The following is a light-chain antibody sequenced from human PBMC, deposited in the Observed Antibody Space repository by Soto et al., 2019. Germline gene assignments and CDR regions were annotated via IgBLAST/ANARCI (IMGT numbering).Light chain of an antibody. Sequence: QSAPTQPASVSGSPGQSITISCTGTSSDVGGYKYVSWYQQHPGKVPKLIIYEVTNRPSGVSDRFSGSKSGNTASLTISGLQAEDEADYYCSSYTSISLVVFGGGTKLTVL. V-gene: IGLV2-14*01. CDR2: EVT. CDR1: SSDVGGYKY. J-gene: IGLJ2*01. CDR3: SSYTSISLVV.